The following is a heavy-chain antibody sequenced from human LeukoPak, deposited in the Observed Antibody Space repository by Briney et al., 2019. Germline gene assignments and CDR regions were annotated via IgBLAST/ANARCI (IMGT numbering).Heavy chain of an antibody. CDR3: AKAGYCSSTSCFTYYYYYMDV. D-gene: IGHD2-2*01. V-gene: IGHV3-43*01. J-gene: IGHJ6*03. CDR2: ISWGGGST. Sequence: GGSLRLSCAASGFTFDDYTMHWVRQAPGKGLEWVSLISWGGGSTYYAGSVKGRFTISRDNSKNSLYLQMNSLRTEDTALYYCAKAGYCSSTSCFTYYYYYMDVWGKGTTVTVSS. CDR1: GFTFDDYT.